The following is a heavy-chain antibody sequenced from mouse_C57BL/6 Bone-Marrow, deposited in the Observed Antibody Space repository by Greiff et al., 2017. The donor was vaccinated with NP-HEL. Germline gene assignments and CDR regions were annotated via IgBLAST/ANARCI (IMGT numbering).Heavy chain of an antibody. CDR2: IYPRDGST. J-gene: IGHJ3*01. D-gene: IGHD1-1*01. V-gene: IGHV1-85*01. CDR1: GYTFTSYD. Sequence: VQLQQSGPELVKPGASVKLSCKASGYTFTSYDINWVKQRPGQGLEWIGWIYPRDGSTKYNEKFKGKATLTVDTSSSTAYMELHSLTSEDSAVYFCASPNGSSLAWFAYWGQGTLVTVSA. CDR3: ASPNGSSLAWFAY.